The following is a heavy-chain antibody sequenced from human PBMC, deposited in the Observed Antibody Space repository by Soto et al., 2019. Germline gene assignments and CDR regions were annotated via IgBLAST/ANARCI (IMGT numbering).Heavy chain of an antibody. CDR3: AKGASTTVFAFNDY. CDR1: GFTFDDYA. CDR2: ISWNSGNL. D-gene: IGHD4-17*01. Sequence: ESGGGLVQPGRSLRRSCAASGFTFDDYAMHWVRQGPGKGLEWVSSISWNSGNLGYADSVKGRFTISRDNAKNSLYLQMNSLRGEDTALYYCAKGASTTVFAFNDYWGQGTLVTVSS. J-gene: IGHJ4*02. V-gene: IGHV3-9*01.